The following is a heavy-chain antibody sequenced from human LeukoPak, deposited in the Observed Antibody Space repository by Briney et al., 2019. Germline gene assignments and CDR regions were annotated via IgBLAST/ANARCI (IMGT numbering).Heavy chain of an antibody. Sequence: PSETLSLTCTVSGGSISSSDYYWSWIRQPAGKGLEWIGRVYTSGSTNYNPSLKSRVTISVDKSKNQFSLELSSVTAVDTAVYYCARVEGSGWYYFDYWGQGTLVTVSS. D-gene: IGHD6-19*01. J-gene: IGHJ4*02. CDR3: ARVEGSGWYYFDY. CDR2: VYTSGST. CDR1: GGSISSSDYY. V-gene: IGHV4-61*02.